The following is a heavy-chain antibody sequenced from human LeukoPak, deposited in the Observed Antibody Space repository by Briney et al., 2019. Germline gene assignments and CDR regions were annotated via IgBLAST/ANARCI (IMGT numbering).Heavy chain of an antibody. J-gene: IGHJ4*02. D-gene: IGHD2-15*01. Sequence: GGSLRLSCAASGFTFSSYAMSWVRQAPGKGLEWVSAISGSGGSTYYADSVKGRFTISRDNAKNSLYLQMNSLRAEDTAVYYCARVNSGANGWGQGTLVTVSS. CDR2: ISGSGGST. V-gene: IGHV3-23*01. CDR1: GFTFSSYA. CDR3: ARVNSGANG.